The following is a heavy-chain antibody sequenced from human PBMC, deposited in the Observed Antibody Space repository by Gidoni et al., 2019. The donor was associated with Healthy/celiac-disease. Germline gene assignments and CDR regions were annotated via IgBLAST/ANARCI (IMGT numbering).Heavy chain of an antibody. CDR2: IYTSGST. V-gene: IGHV4-61*02. J-gene: IGHJ4*02. CDR3: ARGRACFDY. CDR1: GGSISSGSYY. Sequence: QVQLQASGPVLVKPSQTLSLTCTASGGSISSGSYYWSWIRQPAGKGLEWIGRIYTSGSTNYNPSLKSRVTISVDTSKNQFFLKLSSVTAADTAVYYCARGRACFDYWGQGTLVTVSS.